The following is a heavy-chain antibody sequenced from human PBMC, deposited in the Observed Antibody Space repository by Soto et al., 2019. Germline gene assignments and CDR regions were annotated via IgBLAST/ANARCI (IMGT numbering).Heavy chain of an antibody. CDR3: AKDRPRGCSGGSCYSGAQ. CDR2: ISGSGGST. Sequence: GGSLRLSCAASGFTFSSCAMSWVRQAPGKGLEWVSGISGSGGSTNHADSVKGRFTISRDNSKKTLYLQMNSLRAEDTAVYYCAKDRPRGCSGGSCYSGAQWGQGTLVTVSS. J-gene: IGHJ4*02. CDR1: GFTFSSCA. D-gene: IGHD2-15*01. V-gene: IGHV3-23*01.